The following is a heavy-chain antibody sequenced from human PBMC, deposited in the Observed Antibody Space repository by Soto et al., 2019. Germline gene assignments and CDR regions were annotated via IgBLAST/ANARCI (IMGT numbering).Heavy chain of an antibody. CDR1: GGSISSGPYY. J-gene: IGHJ4*02. Sequence: SETLSLTCTVSGGSISSGPYYWSWIRQHPGKGLEWIGYIYYSGSTYYNPSLESRVTISVDTSKNQFSLKLSSVTAADTAVYYCARVRGYDFWSGYYNGDYWGQGTQVTVSS. CDR2: IYYSGST. CDR3: ARVRGYDFWSGYYNGDY. V-gene: IGHV4-31*03. D-gene: IGHD3-3*01.